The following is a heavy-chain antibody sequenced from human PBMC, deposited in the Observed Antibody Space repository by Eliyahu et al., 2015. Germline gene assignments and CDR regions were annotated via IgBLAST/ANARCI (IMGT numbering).Heavy chain of an antibody. CDR1: GXSISSGGYX. J-gene: IGHJ4*02. D-gene: IGHD2-8*01. V-gene: IGHV4-31*03. CDR2: IYYSGST. CDR3: ARGPLKYCTNGVCYTGFDY. Sequence: QVQLQESGPGLVKPSQTLSLTCTVPGXSISSGGYXWSWIRQHPGKGLEWIGYIYYSGSTYYNPSLKSRVTISVDTSKNQFSLKLSSVTAADTAVYYCARGPLKYCTNGVCYTGFDYWGQGTLVTVSS.